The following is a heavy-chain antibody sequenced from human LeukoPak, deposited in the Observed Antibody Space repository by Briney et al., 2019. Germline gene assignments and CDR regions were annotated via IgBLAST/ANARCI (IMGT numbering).Heavy chain of an antibody. Sequence: GGSLRLSCAASGFTFDDYAMHWVRQAPGKGLEWVGNIKQDGSERNYVDSVKGRFTISRDNAKKSLYLQMNSLRAEDTAVYYCARDWGAYYHFSDYWGQGTLVTVSS. V-gene: IGHV3-7*01. J-gene: IGHJ4*02. CDR2: IKQDGSER. CDR3: ARDWGAYYHFSDY. CDR1: GFTFDDYA. D-gene: IGHD3-22*01.